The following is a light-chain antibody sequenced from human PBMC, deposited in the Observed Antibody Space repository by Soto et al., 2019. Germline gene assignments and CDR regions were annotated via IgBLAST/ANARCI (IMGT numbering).Light chain of an antibody. CDR2: DAS. CDR3: QQRSSWPPVGT. Sequence: EIVLTQSPATLSMSPGERATLSCRASQSVSSYLAWYQQKPGQAPRLLIYDASNRATGIPARFSGSGSVTDFTLTISSLEPEDFAVYYCQQRSSWPPVGTFGQGTKVEIK. J-gene: IGKJ1*01. CDR1: QSVSSY. V-gene: IGKV3-11*01.